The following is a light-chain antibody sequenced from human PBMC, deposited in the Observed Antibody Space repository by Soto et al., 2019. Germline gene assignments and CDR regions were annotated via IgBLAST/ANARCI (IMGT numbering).Light chain of an antibody. CDR1: QGISSY. CDR2: AAS. Sequence: DIQFTQSPSFLSASVGDRVTITCRASQGISSYLAWYQQKPGKAPKLLIYAASTLQSGVPSRFSGSGSGTEFTLTISSLQPEDFATYYCQQLNSYPRRFGPGTKVDIK. V-gene: IGKV1-9*01. CDR3: QQLNSYPRR. J-gene: IGKJ3*01.